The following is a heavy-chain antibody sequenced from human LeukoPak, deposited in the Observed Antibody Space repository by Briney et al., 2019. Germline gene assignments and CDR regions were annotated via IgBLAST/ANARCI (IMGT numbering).Heavy chain of an antibody. Sequence: SETLSLTCTVSGGSISSSSYYWGWIRQPPGKGLEWIGSIYYSGSTYYNPSLKSRVTISVDTSKNQFSLKLSSVTAADTAVYYCARLGHYYDGSGYRYYFDYWGQGTLVTVSS. V-gene: IGHV4-39*01. CDR3: ARLGHYYDGSGYRYYFDY. D-gene: IGHD3-22*01. CDR1: GGSISSSSYY. CDR2: IYYSGST. J-gene: IGHJ4*02.